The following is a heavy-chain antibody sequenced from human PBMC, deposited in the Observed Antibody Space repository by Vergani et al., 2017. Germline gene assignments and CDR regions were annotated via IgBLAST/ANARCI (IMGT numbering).Heavy chain of an antibody. Sequence: QAQLQQWGAGLLKPSETLSLTCAIYGGSFNDYWWTWIRQPPGQGLEWIGEIRHDGITHYSPSLKSRVTISIDTSTHQFSLNLKSVTAADTAVYYCAREXYCTNGVCFTLFDVWGRGALVTVSS. D-gene: IGHD2-8*01. CDR2: IRHDGIT. J-gene: IGHJ4*02. CDR1: GGSFNDYW. CDR3: AREXYCTNGVCFTLFDV. V-gene: IGHV4-34*01.